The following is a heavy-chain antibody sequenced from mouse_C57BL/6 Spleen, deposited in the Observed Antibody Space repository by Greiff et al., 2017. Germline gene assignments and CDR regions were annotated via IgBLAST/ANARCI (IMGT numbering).Heavy chain of an antibody. Sequence: VQLQESGPGLVQPSPSLSITCTVSGFSLTSYGVHWVRQSPGKGLEWLGVIWSGGSTDYNAAFISRLSISKDNSKSQVIFKMNSLQAYDTAIYYCARKFGGYFDVWGTGTTVTVSS. V-gene: IGHV2-2*01. CDR1: GFSLTSYG. CDR3: ARKFGGYFDV. CDR2: IWSGGST. J-gene: IGHJ1*03.